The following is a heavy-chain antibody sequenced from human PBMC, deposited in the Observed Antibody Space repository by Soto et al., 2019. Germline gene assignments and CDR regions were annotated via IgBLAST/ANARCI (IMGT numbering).Heavy chain of an antibody. V-gene: IGHV3-23*01. D-gene: IGHD2-21*02. CDR2: ISGSGGST. CDR3: AKSIGDCGGDCYSVDAFDI. CDR1: GFTFSSYA. J-gene: IGHJ3*02. Sequence: GESLKISCAASGFTFSSYAMSWVRQAPGKGLEWVSAISGSGGSTYYADSVKGRFTISRDNSKNTLYLQMNSLRAEDTAVYYCAKSIGDCGGDCYSVDAFDIWGQGTMVTVSS.